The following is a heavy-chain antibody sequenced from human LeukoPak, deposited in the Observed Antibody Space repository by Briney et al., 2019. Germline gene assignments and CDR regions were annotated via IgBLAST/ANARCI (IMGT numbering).Heavy chain of an antibody. Sequence: GGSLRLSCTASGFSFSVSSMNWVRRAPGEGLEWISYISSGSSVIYYADSVKGRFTVSRDNAKNSLYLQMNSLRAEDTAVYYCARDGGGPDAFDLWGQGTMVTVSS. CDR1: GFSFSVSS. J-gene: IGHJ3*01. CDR3: ARDGGGPDAFDL. CDR2: ISSGSSVI. V-gene: IGHV3-48*04. D-gene: IGHD6-25*01.